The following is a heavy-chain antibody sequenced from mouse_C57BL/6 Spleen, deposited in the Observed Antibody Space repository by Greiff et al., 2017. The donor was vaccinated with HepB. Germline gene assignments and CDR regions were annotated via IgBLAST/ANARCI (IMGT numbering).Heavy chain of an antibody. Sequence: EVQLQQSGAELVRPGASVKLSCTASGFNIKDDYMHWVKQRPEQGLEWIGWIDPENGDTEYASKFQGKATITADTSSNTAYLQRSSLTSEDTSVYYCTTEDYDYAPFAYWGQGTLVTVSA. J-gene: IGHJ3*01. CDR1: GFNIKDDY. D-gene: IGHD2-4*01. CDR3: TTEDYDYAPFAY. V-gene: IGHV14-4*01. CDR2: IDPENGDT.